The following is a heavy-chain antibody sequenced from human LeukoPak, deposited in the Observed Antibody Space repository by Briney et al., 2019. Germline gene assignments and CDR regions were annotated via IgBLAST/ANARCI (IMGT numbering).Heavy chain of an antibody. Sequence: SETLSLTCAVYGGSFSGYYWSWIRQPPGKGLEWIGEINHSGSTNYNPSLKSRVTISVDTSKNQFSLKLSSVTAADTAVYCCARVDNVVVVPAAHTNWFDPWGQGTLVTVSS. D-gene: IGHD2-2*01. J-gene: IGHJ5*02. V-gene: IGHV4-34*01. CDR2: INHSGST. CDR3: ARVDNVVVVPAAHTNWFDP. CDR1: GGSFSGYY.